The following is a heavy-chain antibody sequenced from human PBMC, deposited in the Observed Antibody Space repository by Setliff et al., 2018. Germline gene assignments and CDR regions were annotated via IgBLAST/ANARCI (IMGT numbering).Heavy chain of an antibody. J-gene: IGHJ6*02. D-gene: IGHD6-13*01. Sequence: ASVKVSCKASGYTFTSYGISWVRQAPGQGLEWMGWISAYNGNTNYAQKLQGRVTMTTDTSTSTAYMELRSLGSDDTAVYYCGRQQLAYYYYYYGMDVWGQGTTVTVSS. CDR2: ISAYNGNT. CDR1: GYTFTSYG. V-gene: IGHV1-18*01. CDR3: GRQQLAYYYYYYGMDV.